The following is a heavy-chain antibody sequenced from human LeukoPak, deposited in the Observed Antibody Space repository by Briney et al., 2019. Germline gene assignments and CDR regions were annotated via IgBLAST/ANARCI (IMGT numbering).Heavy chain of an antibody. CDR3: ARAQAAAPNYFDY. V-gene: IGHV3-23*01. D-gene: IGHD6-13*01. Sequence: GGSLRLSCVASGFSFTTHAMGWVRQAPGKGLEWVSHISGSGGSTKYSGSVKGRFTISRDNSKNSLYLQMNSLRAEDTAVYYCARAQAAAPNYFDYWGQGTLVTVSS. CDR2: ISGSGGST. J-gene: IGHJ4*02. CDR1: GFSFTTHA.